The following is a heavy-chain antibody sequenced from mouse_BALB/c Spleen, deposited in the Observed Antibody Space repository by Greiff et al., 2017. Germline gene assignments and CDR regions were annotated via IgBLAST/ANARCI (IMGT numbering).Heavy chain of an antibody. CDR3: ARGYRYDDD. CDR1: GYTFTDYY. CDR2: VNPYNGGT. J-gene: IGHJ2*01. V-gene: IGHV1-19*01. Sequence: EVQLQQSGPELVKPGASVKMSCKASGYTFTDYYMDWVKQSHGESFEWIGRVNPYNGGTSYNQKFKGKATLTVDKSSSTAYMELNSLTSEDSAVYYCARGYRYDDDWGQGTTLTVSS. D-gene: IGHD2-14*01.